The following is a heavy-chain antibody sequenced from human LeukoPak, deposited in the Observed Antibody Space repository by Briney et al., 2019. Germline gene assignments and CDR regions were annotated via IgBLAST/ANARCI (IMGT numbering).Heavy chain of an antibody. CDR2: IYYSGST. D-gene: IGHD2-2*01. CDR3: ARLGVVPAARDYGMDV. CDR1: GGSISSYY. J-gene: IGHJ6*02. V-gene: IGHV4-59*08. Sequence: SETLSLTCTVSGGSISSYYWSWIRQPPGKGLEWIGYIYYSGSTNYNPSLKSRVTISVDTSKNQFSLKLSSVTAADTAVYYCARLGVVPAARDYGMDVWGQGTTVTVSS.